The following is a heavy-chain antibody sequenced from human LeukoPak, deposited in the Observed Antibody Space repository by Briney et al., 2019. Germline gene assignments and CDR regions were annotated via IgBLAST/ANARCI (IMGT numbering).Heavy chain of an antibody. Sequence: GGSLRLSCAASGFTFSNYWMHWVRHAPGKGLMWVSRINSDGSSTSYADSVKGRFTISRDNAKDTLYPQMNSLRAEDTAVYYCARESSGRGMDVWGQGTTVTVSS. CDR3: ARESSGRGMDV. J-gene: IGHJ6*02. CDR1: GFTFSNYW. V-gene: IGHV3-74*01. D-gene: IGHD6-19*01. CDR2: INSDGSST.